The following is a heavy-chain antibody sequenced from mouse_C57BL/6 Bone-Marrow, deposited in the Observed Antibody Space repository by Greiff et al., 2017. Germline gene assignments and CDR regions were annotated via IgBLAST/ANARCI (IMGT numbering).Heavy chain of an antibody. Sequence: VMLVESGPGLVQPSQSLSITCTVSGFSLTSYGVHWVRQSPGKGLEWLGVIWSGGSTDYNAAFISRLSISKDNSKSQVFFKMNSLQADDTAIYYCASYYGSSWYWYFDVWGTGTTVTVSS. V-gene: IGHV2-2*01. CDR3: ASYYGSSWYWYFDV. CDR2: IWSGGST. CDR1: GFSLTSYG. D-gene: IGHD1-1*01. J-gene: IGHJ1*03.